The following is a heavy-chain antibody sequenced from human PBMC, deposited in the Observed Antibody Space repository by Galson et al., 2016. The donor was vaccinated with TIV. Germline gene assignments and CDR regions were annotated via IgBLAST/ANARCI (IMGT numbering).Heavy chain of an antibody. J-gene: IGHJ4*02. CDR1: GFTFSRYY. Sequence: SLRLSCAASGFTFSRYYMHWVRQAPGKGLVWVSRISSDGSSTLYADSVKGRFTISRDSSKSTVFLQMNSLRLEDTAVYYCTRDGRGNWKYVDYVDYCGQGTLVTVAS. V-gene: IGHV3-74*01. CDR2: ISSDGSST. D-gene: IGHD1-1*01. CDR3: TRDGRGNWKYVDYVDY.